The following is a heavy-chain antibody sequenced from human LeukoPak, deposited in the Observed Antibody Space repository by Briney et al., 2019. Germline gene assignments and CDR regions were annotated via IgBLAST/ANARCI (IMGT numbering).Heavy chain of an antibody. D-gene: IGHD2-2*02. Sequence: SETLSLTCTVSGGSISSGDYYWSWIRQPPGKGLEWIGYIYYSGSTYYNPSLKSRVTISVDTSKNQFSLKLSSVTAADTAVYYCARIIVVVPAAIRGAFDIWGQGTMVTVSS. J-gene: IGHJ3*02. CDR3: ARIIVVVPAAIRGAFDI. V-gene: IGHV4-30-4*08. CDR2: IYYSGST. CDR1: GGSISSGDYY.